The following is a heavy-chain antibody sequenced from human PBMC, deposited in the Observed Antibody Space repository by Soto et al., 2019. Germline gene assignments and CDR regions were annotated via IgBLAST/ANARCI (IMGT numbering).Heavy chain of an antibody. D-gene: IGHD5-18*01. CDR3: ARDQDGYSYGH. V-gene: IGHV4-59*01. CDR2: IYYSGST. Sequence: SETLSLTCTVSGGSISSYYWSWIRQPPGKGLEWIGYIYYSGSTNYNPSLKSRVTISVDMSKNQFSLKLSSVTAADTAVYYCARDQDGYSYGHWGQGTLVTVSS. CDR1: GGSISSYY. J-gene: IGHJ4*02.